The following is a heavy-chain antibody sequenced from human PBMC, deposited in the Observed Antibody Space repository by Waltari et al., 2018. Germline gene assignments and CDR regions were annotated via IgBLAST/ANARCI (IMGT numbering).Heavy chain of an antibody. CDR1: GFDFRDYD. Sequence: EVRLAESGGGLVKPGGSLRLSCTASGFDFRDYDMNWVRQAPGTGLEWVSSIGGTHSNIFYAESVKGRFTVSRDNAKNSLYFQMDNLRAEDSGLYYCTRDLYGSGGDWFDPWGQGTLVTVSS. J-gene: IGHJ5*02. V-gene: IGHV3-21*01. CDR3: TRDLYGSGGDWFDP. CDR2: IGGTHSNI. D-gene: IGHD3-10*01.